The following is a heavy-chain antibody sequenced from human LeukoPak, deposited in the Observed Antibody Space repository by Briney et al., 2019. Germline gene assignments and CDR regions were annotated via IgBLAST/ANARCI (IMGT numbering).Heavy chain of an antibody. CDR2: IYSGGST. CDR1: GFTVSSNY. CDR3: ARGYSSGWYYFDY. D-gene: IGHD6-19*01. Sequence: GGSLRLSCAASGFTVSSNYMSWVRQAPGKGLEWVSVIYSGGSTYYADSAKGRFTISRHNSKNTLYLQMNSLRAEDTAVYYCARGYSSGWYYFDYWGQGTLVTVSS. J-gene: IGHJ4*02. V-gene: IGHV3-53*04.